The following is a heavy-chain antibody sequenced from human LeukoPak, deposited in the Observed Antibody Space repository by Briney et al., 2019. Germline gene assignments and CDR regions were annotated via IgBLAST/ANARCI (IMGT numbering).Heavy chain of an antibody. D-gene: IGHD6-13*01. CDR1: GYTFTDYY. Sequence: VASVKVSFTTSGYTFTDYYLHWVRQAPGQGLEWMGRIDPNSGGTNYAQKFQVRVTVTRDTSISTVYMELSGLRSDDTAVYYCARVPGPYTTSRFDYWGQGTLVTVSS. J-gene: IGHJ4*02. CDR3: ARVPGPYTTSRFDY. V-gene: IGHV1-2*02. CDR2: IDPNSGGT.